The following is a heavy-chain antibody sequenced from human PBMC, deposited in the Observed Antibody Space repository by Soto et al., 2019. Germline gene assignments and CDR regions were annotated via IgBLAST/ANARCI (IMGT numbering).Heavy chain of an antibody. CDR1: GYTFTGYY. Sequence: ASVKVSCKASGYTFTGYYMHWVRQAPGQGLEWKGWINPNSGGTNYAQKFQGWVTMTRDTSISTAYMELSRLRSDDTAVYYCASGIAVAGHYYYGMDVWGQGTTVTVSS. J-gene: IGHJ6*02. V-gene: IGHV1-2*04. CDR2: INPNSGGT. CDR3: ASGIAVAGHYYYGMDV. D-gene: IGHD6-19*01.